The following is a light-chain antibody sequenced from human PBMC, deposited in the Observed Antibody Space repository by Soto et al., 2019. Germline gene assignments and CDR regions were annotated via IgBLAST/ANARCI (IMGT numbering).Light chain of an antibody. J-gene: IGKJ1*01. Sequence: EIVLTQSPGTLSLSPGERATLSCRASQSVSSYLAWYQQKPGQTPRLLIYGASSRATGIPDRFSGSGSGTDFTLTISRLEPEDFAVYYCQHYGSSRTFGQGTKVESK. CDR3: QHYGSSRT. V-gene: IGKV3-20*01. CDR1: QSVSSY. CDR2: GAS.